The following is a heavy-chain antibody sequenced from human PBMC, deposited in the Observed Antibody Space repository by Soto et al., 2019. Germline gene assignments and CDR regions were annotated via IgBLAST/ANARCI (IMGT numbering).Heavy chain of an antibody. CDR2: INPNSGGT. CDR3: AVGAYYDILTGRQNNWFDP. V-gene: IGHV1-2*04. Sequence: ASVKVSCKASGYTFTGYYMHWVRQAPGQGLEWMGWINPNSGGTNYAQKFQGWVTMTRDTSISTAYMELSRLRSDDTAVYYCAVGAYYDILTGRQNNWFDPWGQGTLVTVS. J-gene: IGHJ5*02. CDR1: GYTFTGYY. D-gene: IGHD3-9*01.